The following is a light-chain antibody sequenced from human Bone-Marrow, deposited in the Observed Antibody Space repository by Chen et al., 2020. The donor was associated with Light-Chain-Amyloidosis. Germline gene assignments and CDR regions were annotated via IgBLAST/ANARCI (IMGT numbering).Light chain of an antibody. CDR2: ADS. J-gene: IGLJ3*02. V-gene: IGLV3-21*02. Sequence: SYVLTQPSSVSVAPGQTATIACGGNNIGSTSVHWYQQTPGQAPLLVVYADSDRPSGIPERLSGSNSGNTATLTISRVEAGDEADYYCQVWDRSSDRPVFGGGTKLTVV. CDR1: NIGSTS. CDR3: QVWDRSSDRPV.